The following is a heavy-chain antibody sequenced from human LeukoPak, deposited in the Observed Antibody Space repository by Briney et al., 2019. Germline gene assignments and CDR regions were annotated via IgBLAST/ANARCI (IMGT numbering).Heavy chain of an antibody. CDR1: GGSISSSSYY. J-gene: IGHJ4*02. Sequence: PSETLSLTCTVSGGSISSSSYYWGWIRQPPGKGLEWIGSIYYSGSTYYNPSLKSRVTISVDTSKNQFSPKLSSVTAADTAVYYCARGRQYYYDSSGYSDYWGQGTLVTVSS. D-gene: IGHD3-22*01. CDR2: IYYSGST. CDR3: ARGRQYYYDSSGYSDY. V-gene: IGHV4-39*07.